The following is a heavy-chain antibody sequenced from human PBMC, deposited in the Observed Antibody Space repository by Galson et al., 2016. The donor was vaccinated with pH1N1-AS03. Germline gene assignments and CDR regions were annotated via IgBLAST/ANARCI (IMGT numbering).Heavy chain of an antibody. V-gene: IGHV1-2*02. Sequence: SVKVSCKASGYTFSDYYLHWVRQAPGQGLEWMGWINPDTGNTDFAQKFQGRVTMTRDRSISTGYMELSRLQSDDTAVYYRARAKGNSTVWGSWGQGSLVTVSS. D-gene: IGHD4-17*01. J-gene: IGHJ5*02. CDR3: ARAKGNSTVWGS. CDR1: GYTFSDYY. CDR2: INPDTGNT.